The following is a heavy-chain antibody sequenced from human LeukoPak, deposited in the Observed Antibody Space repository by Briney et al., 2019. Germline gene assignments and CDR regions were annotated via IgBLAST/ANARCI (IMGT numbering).Heavy chain of an antibody. J-gene: IGHJ1*01. V-gene: IGHV3-21*01. CDR3: ARMPYDSSGYYSRSSEYFQH. D-gene: IGHD3-22*01. CDR1: GFTFSSYS. CDR2: ISSSSSYI. Sequence: PGGSLRLSCAASGFTFSSYSMNWVRQAPGKGLEWVSSISSSSSYIYYADSVKGRFTISRDNAKNSLYPQMNSLRAEDTAVYYCARMPYDSSGYYSRSSEYFQHWGQGTLVTVSS.